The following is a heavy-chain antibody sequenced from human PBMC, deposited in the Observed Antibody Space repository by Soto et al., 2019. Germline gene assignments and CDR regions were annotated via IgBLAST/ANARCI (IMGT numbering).Heavy chain of an antibody. J-gene: IGHJ4*02. CDR1: GFTFSNAW. CDR3: TPDSSGYLHFDY. D-gene: IGHD3-22*01. CDR2: IKSKTDGGTT. Sequence: EVQLVESGGGLVKPGGSLRLSCAASGFTFSNAWMNWVRQAPGKGLEWVGRIKSKTDGGTTDYAAPVKGRFTISRDDSKNTLYVQMNSLKTEDTAVYYCTPDSSGYLHFDYWGQGTLVTVSS. V-gene: IGHV3-15*07.